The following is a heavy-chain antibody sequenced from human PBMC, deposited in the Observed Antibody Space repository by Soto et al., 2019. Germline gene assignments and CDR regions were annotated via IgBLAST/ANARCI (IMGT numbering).Heavy chain of an antibody. CDR2: ISYEGNNT. V-gene: IGHV3-30*18. CDR3: AKEGGLSGSYYISSSYYFDY. D-gene: IGHD1-26*01. CDR1: GFTFSSYG. J-gene: IGHJ4*02. Sequence: GGSLRLSCVASGFTFSSYGMHWVRQAPGKGLERVAIISYEGNNTNNAESVKGRFTISRDNSKNTLYLQMNSLRAEDTSVYYCAKEGGLSGSYYISSSYYFDYWGQGTLVTVSS.